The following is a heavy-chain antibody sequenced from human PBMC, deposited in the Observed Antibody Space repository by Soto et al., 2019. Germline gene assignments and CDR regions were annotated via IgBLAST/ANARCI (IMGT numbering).Heavy chain of an antibody. V-gene: IGHV3-23*01. CDR2: ISYSGGTT. D-gene: IGHD3-10*01. CDR3: AKDINYGSGSYIAFDI. CDR1: GFTFRNYA. Sequence: EVQLLESGGGLVQPGGSLRLSCAASGFTFRNYAMTWVRQAPGKGLEWVSGISYSGGTTYSADSVKGRFTISRDNSENTLYLQLNSRRAEDTAVYYCAKDINYGSGSYIAFDIWGQGTMVTVSS. J-gene: IGHJ3*02.